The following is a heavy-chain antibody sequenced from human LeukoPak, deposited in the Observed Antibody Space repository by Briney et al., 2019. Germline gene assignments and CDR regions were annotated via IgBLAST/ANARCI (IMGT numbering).Heavy chain of an antibody. CDR2: IYHRGST. Sequence: SETLSLTCTVSGYSISNGYYWGWIRQPPGKGLEWVGSIYHRGSTYYNPSLRSRVTISLDRSKKKFSLKLTSVTAADTAVYFCARGAEYYAIWRGYAGYSDYWGQGISVTVSS. CDR3: ARGAEYYAIWRGYAGYSDY. CDR1: GYSISNGYY. J-gene: IGHJ4*02. V-gene: IGHV4-38-2*02. D-gene: IGHD3-3*01.